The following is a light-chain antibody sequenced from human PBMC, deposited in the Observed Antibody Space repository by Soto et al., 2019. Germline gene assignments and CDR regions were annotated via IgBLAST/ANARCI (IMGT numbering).Light chain of an antibody. V-gene: IGKV2-30*02. Sequence: DVVMTQSPLSLPVTLGQPASISCRSSQGLLHSNGDTFLSWFQQRPGQSPRRLIYQVSNRDSGVLDRFSGSASGTDFTLTISRVEAEDVGMYYCMQGTHWPYTFGQGTKLQI. CDR1: QGLLHSNGDTF. CDR2: QVS. J-gene: IGKJ2*01. CDR3: MQGTHWPYT.